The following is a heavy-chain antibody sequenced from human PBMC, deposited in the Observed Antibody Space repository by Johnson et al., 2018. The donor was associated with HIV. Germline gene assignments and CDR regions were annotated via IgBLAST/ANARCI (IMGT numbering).Heavy chain of an antibody. CDR3: ARRSGITMISGDAFDI. J-gene: IGHJ3*02. CDR2: ISWAGGRT. Sequence: VQLVESGGDLVQPGGSLRLSCAASGFTFSSYAMSWVRQAPGKGLEWVSLISWAGGRTYYADSVKGRFHNSRDNSKNSLYLQMNSLRAEDTALYHCARRSGITMISGDAFDIWGQGTMVTVSS. V-gene: IGHV3-43D*03. CDR1: GFTFSSYA. D-gene: IGHD3-22*01.